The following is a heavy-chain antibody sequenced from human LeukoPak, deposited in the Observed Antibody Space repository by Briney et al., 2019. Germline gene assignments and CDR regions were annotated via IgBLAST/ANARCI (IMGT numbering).Heavy chain of an antibody. CDR3: AKTRVSWYSAFDY. Sequence: GGSLRLSCAASGFTFSSYGIHWVRQAPGKGLEWVAFIRYDGSNKYYADSVKDRFTISRDNSKNTLYLQMNSLRAEDTAVYYCAKTRVSWYSAFDYWGQGTLVTVSS. D-gene: IGHD6-13*01. V-gene: IGHV3-30*02. CDR2: IRYDGSNK. J-gene: IGHJ4*02. CDR1: GFTFSSYG.